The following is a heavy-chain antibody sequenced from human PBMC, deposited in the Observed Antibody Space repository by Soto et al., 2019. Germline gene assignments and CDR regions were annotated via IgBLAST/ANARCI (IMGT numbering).Heavy chain of an antibody. CDR1: GGSFSGYY. CDR3: ARGPEVVPAAIIQLYDY. D-gene: IGHD2-2*01. Sequence: SETLSLTCAVYGGSFSGYYWSWIRQPPGKGLEWIGEINHSESTNYNPSLKSRVTISVDTSKNQFSLKLSSVTAADTAVYYCARGPEVVPAAIIQLYDYWGQGTLVTVSS. J-gene: IGHJ4*02. V-gene: IGHV4-34*01. CDR2: INHSEST.